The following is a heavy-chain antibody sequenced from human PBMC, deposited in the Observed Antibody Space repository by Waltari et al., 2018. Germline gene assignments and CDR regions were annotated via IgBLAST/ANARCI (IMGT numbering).Heavy chain of an antibody. V-gene: IGHV3-23*04. CDR2: ISGSGGST. D-gene: IGHD6-19*01. J-gene: IGHJ5*02. Sequence: EVQLVESGGGLVQPGGSLRLLCGASGFTFSGDARSWVRQAPGKGLECVSAISGSGGSTYYADSVKGRFTISRDNSKNTLYLQMNSLRAEDTAVYYCASVAGTFSWGQGTLVTVSS. CDR3: ASVAGTFS. CDR1: GFTFSGDA.